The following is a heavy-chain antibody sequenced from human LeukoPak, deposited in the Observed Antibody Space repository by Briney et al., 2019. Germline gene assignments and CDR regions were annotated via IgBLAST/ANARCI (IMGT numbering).Heavy chain of an antibody. CDR2: ICPGDSDA. V-gene: IGHV5-51*01. J-gene: IGHJ4*02. Sequence: GESLKISCKASGNIFSDYCIAWVRQMPGKGLEWMGIICPGDSDARYSPSFQGQVTISADKSISTAYLQWSSLKASDTAMYYCARRYCTSTSCFRLDYWGQGTLVTASS. CDR1: GNIFSDYC. D-gene: IGHD2-2*01. CDR3: ARRYCTSTSCFRLDY.